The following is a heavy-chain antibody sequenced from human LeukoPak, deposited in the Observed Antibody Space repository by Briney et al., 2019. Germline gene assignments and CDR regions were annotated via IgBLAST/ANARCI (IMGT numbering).Heavy chain of an antibody. D-gene: IGHD6-13*01. Sequence: GESLKISRQGSGYTFSNYWIGWVRQMPGKGLEWMGIIYPGDSDTRYSPSFQGQVTISADKSISTAYLQWSSLKASDTAMYYCARLAHSSSWRPYYFDYWGQGTLVTVSS. V-gene: IGHV5-51*01. CDR3: ARLAHSSSWRPYYFDY. J-gene: IGHJ4*02. CDR1: GYTFSNYW. CDR2: IYPGDSDT.